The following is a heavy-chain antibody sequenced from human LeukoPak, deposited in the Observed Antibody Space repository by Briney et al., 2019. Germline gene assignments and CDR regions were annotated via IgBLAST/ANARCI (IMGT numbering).Heavy chain of an antibody. V-gene: IGHV3-23*01. D-gene: IGHD5-18*01. J-gene: IGHJ4*02. CDR2: ISGRGGNT. Sequence: GGTLRLSCAASGFTFTYYGMTWVRQAPGKGLEWVSSISGRGGNTYYADSVKGRFTISRDNSKNSLYLQMNSLRAEDTAVYYCANGDTALDYWGQGTLVTVSS. CDR1: GFTFTYYG. CDR3: ANGDTALDY.